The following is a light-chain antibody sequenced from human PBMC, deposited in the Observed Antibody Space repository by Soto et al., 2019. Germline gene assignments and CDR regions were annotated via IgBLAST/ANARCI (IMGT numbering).Light chain of an antibody. CDR1: QNLYTY. Sequence: DIQLTQSHSSLSASVGDRVTISCRASQNLYTYVNWYQLKPGKAPKLLIFASSTLQSGVPSRFSGSGSGADFSLTISSLQPEDFATYYCQQSYSNLLSFGGGTRVEL. CDR3: QQSYSNLLS. J-gene: IGKJ4*01. V-gene: IGKV1-39*01. CDR2: ASS.